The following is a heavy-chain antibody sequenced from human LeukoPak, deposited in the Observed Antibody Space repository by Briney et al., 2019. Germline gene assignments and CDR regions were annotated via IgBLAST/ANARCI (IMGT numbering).Heavy chain of an antibody. V-gene: IGHV3-23*01. CDR1: RFTFTDFA. D-gene: IGHD2-2*01. J-gene: IGHJ4*02. CDR2: ISGSAYTT. CDR3: ARVSLGGYQLPHFDY. Sequence: GTPTLSPAASRFTFTDFAISSVRQAPGTGLEWVSTISGSAYTTYYANSVKGRFTISRDNSKNTLYLQMHSLRAEDTAIFYCARVSLGGYQLPHFDYWGQGALVTVSS.